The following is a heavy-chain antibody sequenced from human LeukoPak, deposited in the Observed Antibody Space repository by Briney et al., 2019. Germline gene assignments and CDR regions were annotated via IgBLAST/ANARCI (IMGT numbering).Heavy chain of an antibody. CDR3: ARKENVCYYFDY. Sequence: PSETLSLTCAVSGYSITSSSWWGRIRQPPGKGLEWIGYIYHSGTTYYNPSLQSRVTMSVDTSKNQFSLKLSSVTAVDTAVYYCARKENVCYYFDYWGQGTLVTVSS. D-gene: IGHD3-10*02. CDR2: IYHSGTT. V-gene: IGHV4-28*01. J-gene: IGHJ4*02. CDR1: GYSITSSSW.